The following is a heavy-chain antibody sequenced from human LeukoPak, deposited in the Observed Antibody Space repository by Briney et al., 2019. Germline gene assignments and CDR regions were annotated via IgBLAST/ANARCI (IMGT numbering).Heavy chain of an antibody. V-gene: IGHV3-7*05. J-gene: IGHJ6*02. CDR3: ARIRVDYGDYGMDV. Sequence: SGGSLRLSCASSGFTFSNYWMSWVRQAPGRGLEWVTNIKMDASEIYYVDSVKGRFTISRDNARNSLSLQMNSLRVEDTAVYYCARIRVDYGDYGMDVWGQGTTVTVSS. D-gene: IGHD4-17*01. CDR2: IKMDASEI. CDR1: GFTFSNYW.